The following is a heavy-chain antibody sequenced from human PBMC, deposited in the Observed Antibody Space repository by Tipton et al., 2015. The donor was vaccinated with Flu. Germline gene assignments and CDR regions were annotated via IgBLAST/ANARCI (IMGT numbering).Heavy chain of an antibody. CDR2: ISYDGINK. V-gene: IGHV3-30*04. D-gene: IGHD3-10*01. CDR1: GFTFSSFA. Sequence: SLRLSCAASGFTFSSFAMHWVRQAPGKGLEWVAVISYDGINKYYTDSVKGRFTISRDNSKSTVFLQMGSLRGDDTAVYYCARDEFYHGLGRSLGYFDPWGQGTLVTVSS. CDR3: ARDEFYHGLGRSLGYFDP. J-gene: IGHJ5*02.